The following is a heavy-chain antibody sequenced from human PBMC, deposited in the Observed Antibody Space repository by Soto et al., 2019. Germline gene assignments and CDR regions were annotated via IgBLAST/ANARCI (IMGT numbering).Heavy chain of an antibody. CDR3: TKVGGLYDFWSGPLHFDL. V-gene: IGHV3-9*01. D-gene: IGHD3-3*01. CDR1: GFIFDDFA. Sequence: EAQLVESGGGFVQPGRSLRLSCAGSGFIFDDFAIHWVRQAPGKGLEWVSGISWSSDGIGYADSVKGRFTISRDNAMNSLFLQMNSLRVEDTALYYCTKVGGLYDFWSGPLHFDLWGQGTLVTVSS. CDR2: ISWSSDGI. J-gene: IGHJ4*02.